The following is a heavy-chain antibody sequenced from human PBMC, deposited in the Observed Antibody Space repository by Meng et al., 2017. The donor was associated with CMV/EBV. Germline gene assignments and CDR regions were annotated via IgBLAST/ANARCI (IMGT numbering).Heavy chain of an antibody. Sequence: GGSLRPSCAASGLTFDAYTMHWVRQAPGKGLEWVSLISWDGGSTYYADSVKGRFTISRDNSKNSLYLQMNSLRTEDTALYYCAKEVFRTEGATYFDYWGQGTMVTVSS. D-gene: IGHD2-21*01. CDR1: GLTFDAYT. J-gene: IGHJ4*02. V-gene: IGHV3-43*01. CDR3: AKEVFRTEGATYFDY. CDR2: ISWDGGST.